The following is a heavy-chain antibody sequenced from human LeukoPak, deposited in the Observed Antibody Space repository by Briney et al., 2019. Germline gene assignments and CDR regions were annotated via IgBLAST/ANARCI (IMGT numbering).Heavy chain of an antibody. J-gene: IGHJ6*03. CDR2: IYYSGST. Sequence: SETLSLTCTVSGGSISSYYWSWIRQPPGKGLEWIGYIYYSGSTNHNPSLKSRVTISIDTSKNQFSLKLSSVTAADTAVYYCARDRAGVRSYYYYYMDVWGKGTTVTVSS. D-gene: IGHD2-8*01. V-gene: IGHV4-59*12. CDR3: ARDRAGVRSYYYYYMDV. CDR1: GGSISSYY.